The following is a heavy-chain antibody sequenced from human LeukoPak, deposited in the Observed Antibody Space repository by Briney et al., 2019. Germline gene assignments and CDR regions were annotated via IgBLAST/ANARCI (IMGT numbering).Heavy chain of an antibody. Sequence: GGSLRLSCAAPGFTFSSYSMNWVRQAPGKGLEWVSSISSSSSYIYYADSVKGRFTISRDNAKNSLYLQMNSLRAEDTAVYYCADGYSGRLANWGQGTLVTVSS. CDR3: ADGYSGRLAN. CDR1: GFTFSSYS. J-gene: IGHJ4*02. D-gene: IGHD5-12*01. V-gene: IGHV3-21*01. CDR2: ISSSSSYI.